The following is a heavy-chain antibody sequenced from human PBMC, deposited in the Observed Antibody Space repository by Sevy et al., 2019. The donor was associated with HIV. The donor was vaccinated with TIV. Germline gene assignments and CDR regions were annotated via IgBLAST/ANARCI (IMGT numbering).Heavy chain of an antibody. D-gene: IGHD3-9*01. CDR1: GLTVSNAW. J-gene: IGHJ5*01. Sequence: GESLKISCAASGLTVSNAWMNWVRQAPGKGLEWVGRIKSKSDGGTRDLAAPVKGRVSISREASRNTVSLEISSLKIEDTGMYYCAAGLGKSDFDSWGQGTLVTVSS. CDR2: IKSKSDGGTR. CDR3: AAGLGKSDFDS. V-gene: IGHV3-15*01.